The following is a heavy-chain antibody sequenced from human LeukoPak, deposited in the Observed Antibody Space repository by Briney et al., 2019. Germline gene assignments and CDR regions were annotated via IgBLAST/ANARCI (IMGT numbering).Heavy chain of an antibody. CDR1: GGSVSSYH. Sequence: PSETLSLTCTVSGGSVSSYHWSWIRQPAGKGLEWIGRIYTSGSTNYNPSLKSRVTISVDKSKNQFSLRLSSVTAADTAVYYCATEPHTVPAFNWFDPWGQGTLVTVSS. D-gene: IGHD2-21*02. CDR2: IYTSGST. CDR3: ATEPHTVPAFNWFDP. V-gene: IGHV4-4*07. J-gene: IGHJ5*02.